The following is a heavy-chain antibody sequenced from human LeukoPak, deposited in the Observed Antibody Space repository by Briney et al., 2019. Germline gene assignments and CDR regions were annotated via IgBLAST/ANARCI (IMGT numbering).Heavy chain of an antibody. CDR3: ARVGGYSYGYHIDY. CDR2: IYYSGST. D-gene: IGHD5-18*01. CDR1: GGSISSGGYY. Sequence: SETLSLPCTVSGGSISSGGYYWSWIRQHPGKGLEWIGYIYYSGSTYYNPSLKSRVTISVDTSKNQFSLKLSSVTAADTAVYYCARVGGYSYGYHIDYWGQGTLVTVSS. J-gene: IGHJ4*02. V-gene: IGHV4-31*03.